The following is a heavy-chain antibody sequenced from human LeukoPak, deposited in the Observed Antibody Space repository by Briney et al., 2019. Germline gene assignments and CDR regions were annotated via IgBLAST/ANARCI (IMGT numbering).Heavy chain of an antibody. V-gene: IGHV4-31*03. Sequence: PSETLSLTCTVSGGSISSGGYYWSWIRQHPGKGLEWIGYIYHSGSTYYNPSLKSRVTISVDTSKNQFSLKLSSVTAADTAVYYCARSQDCSSTSCYVGFDYWGQGTLVTVSS. CDR3: ARSQDCSSTSCYVGFDY. CDR1: GGSISSGGYY. J-gene: IGHJ4*02. CDR2: IYHSGST. D-gene: IGHD2-2*01.